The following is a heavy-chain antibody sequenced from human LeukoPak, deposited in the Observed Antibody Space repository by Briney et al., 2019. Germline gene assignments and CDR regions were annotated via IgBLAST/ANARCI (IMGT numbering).Heavy chain of an antibody. J-gene: IGHJ4*02. Sequence: PSETLSLTCTVSGGSISSSSYYWGWIRQPPGKGLEWIGSIYYSGSTYYNPSLKSRVTISVDTSKNQFSLKLSSVTAADTAVYYCATCVVIQYYFDYWGQGTLVTVSS. V-gene: IGHV4-39*01. CDR3: ATCVVIQYYFDY. D-gene: IGHD3-22*01. CDR1: GGSISSSSYY. CDR2: IYYSGST.